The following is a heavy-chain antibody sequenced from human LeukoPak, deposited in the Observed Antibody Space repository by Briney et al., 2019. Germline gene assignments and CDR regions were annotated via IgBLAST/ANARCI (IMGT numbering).Heavy chain of an antibody. J-gene: IGHJ6*03. V-gene: IGHV4-39*01. CDR3: ARLLRKVVRGVHYYMDV. CDR2: IYYSGST. Sequence: SETLSLTCTVSGGSISSSSYYWGWIRQPPGKGLEWIGSIYYSGSTYYNPSLKSRVTISVDTSKNQFSLKLSSVTAADTAVYYCARLLRKVVRGVHYYMDVWGKGTTVTVSS. D-gene: IGHD4-23*01. CDR1: GGSISSSSYY.